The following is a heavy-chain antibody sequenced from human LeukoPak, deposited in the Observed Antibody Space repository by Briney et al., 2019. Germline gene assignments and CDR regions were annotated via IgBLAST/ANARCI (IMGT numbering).Heavy chain of an antibody. V-gene: IGHV4-4*07. D-gene: IGHD2-15*01. CDR2: IYTSGST. Sequence: PSETLSLTCTVSGGSISSYYWSWIRQPAGKGLEWIGRIYTSGSTNYNPSLKSRVTMSVDTSKNQFSLKLSSVTAADTAVYYCARLAYCSGGSCYRWAYYYYYMDVWGKGTTVTVSS. J-gene: IGHJ6*03. CDR3: ARLAYCSGGSCYRWAYYYYYMDV. CDR1: GGSISSYY.